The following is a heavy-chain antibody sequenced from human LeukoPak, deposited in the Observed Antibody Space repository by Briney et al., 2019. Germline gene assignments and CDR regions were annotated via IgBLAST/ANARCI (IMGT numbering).Heavy chain of an antibody. D-gene: IGHD1-26*01. Sequence: GASVKVSCKASGYTFTGYYMHWVRQAPGQGLEWMGWINPNSGGTNYAQKFQGRVTMTRDTSISTAYMELSRLRSDDTAVYYCARGDGGSYFSSYYYYYGMDVWGQGTTVTVSS. CDR2: INPNSGGT. V-gene: IGHV1-2*02. CDR3: ARGDGGSYFSSYYYYYGMDV. CDR1: GYTFTGYY. J-gene: IGHJ6*02.